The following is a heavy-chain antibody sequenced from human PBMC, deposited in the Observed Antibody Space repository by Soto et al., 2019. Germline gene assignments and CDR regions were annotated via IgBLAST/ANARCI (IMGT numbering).Heavy chain of an antibody. J-gene: IGHJ6*02. Sequence: PSETLSLTCAVSGGSISSSNWWSWVRQPPGKGLEWIGEIYHSGSTNYNPSLKSRVTISVDKSKNQFSLKLSSVTAADTAVYYCARHDPYGSDTNHYAYGMDVWGQRTTVT. V-gene: IGHV4-4*02. D-gene: IGHD2-2*01. CDR2: IYHSGST. CDR1: GGSISSSNW. CDR3: ARHDPYGSDTNHYAYGMDV.